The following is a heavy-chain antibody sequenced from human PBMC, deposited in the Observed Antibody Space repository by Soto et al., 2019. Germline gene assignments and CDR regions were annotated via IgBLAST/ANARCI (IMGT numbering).Heavy chain of an antibody. V-gene: IGHV4-39*01. Sequence: QLQLQESGPGLVKPSETLSLTCTVSGGSISSSSYYWGWIRQPPGKGLEWIGSIYYRGSTYYIPSLKSRVTISVDTSNNQFSLELSSVTAADTAVYYCARTDLLRLFPPSYFDYWGQGTLVTVSS. CDR3: ARTDLLRLFPPSYFDY. D-gene: IGHD3-10*02. J-gene: IGHJ4*02. CDR2: IYYRGST. CDR1: GGSISSSSYY.